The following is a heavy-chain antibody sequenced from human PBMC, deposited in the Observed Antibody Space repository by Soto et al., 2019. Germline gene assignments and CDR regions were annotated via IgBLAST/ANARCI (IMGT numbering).Heavy chain of an antibody. J-gene: IGHJ6*02. CDR2: INTNTGNP. D-gene: IGHD3-22*01. CDR1: GYTFTSYA. V-gene: IGHV7-4-1*01. CDR3: ARLPAGKTFYDSSGYYYYYYGMDV. Sequence: GASVKVSCKASGYTFTSYAMNWVRQAPGQGLEWMGWINTNTGNPTYAQGFTGRFVFSLDTSVSTAYLQICSLKAEDTAVYYCARLPAGKTFYDSSGYYYYYYGMDVWGQGTTVTVSS.